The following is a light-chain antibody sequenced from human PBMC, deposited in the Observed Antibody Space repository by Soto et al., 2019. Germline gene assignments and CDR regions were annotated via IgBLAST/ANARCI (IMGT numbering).Light chain of an antibody. Sequence: EVVLMQSPGTLSLSQGERATLSCRASQSIRSNYLAWYQQKPGQAPRLLIYGASNRATGIPDRFSGSGSGTDFALTISRLEPEDFVVYYCQQYGSSPSTFGHGTKVDIK. J-gene: IGKJ1*01. V-gene: IGKV3-20*01. CDR2: GAS. CDR1: QSIRSNY. CDR3: QQYGSSPST.